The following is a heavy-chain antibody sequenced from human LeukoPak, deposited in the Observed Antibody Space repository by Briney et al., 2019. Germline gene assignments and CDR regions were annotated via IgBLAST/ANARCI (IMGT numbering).Heavy chain of an antibody. V-gene: IGHV3-48*03. J-gene: IGHJ6*03. Sequence: GGSLRLSCAASGFTFSSYEMNWVRQAPGKGLEWVSYISSSGSTIYYADSVKGRFTISRDNAKNSLYLQMNSLRAEDTAVYYCAKEDSYGPYYYYYYYMDVWGKGTTVTVSS. CDR3: AKEDSYGPYYYYYYYMDV. CDR1: GFTFSSYE. D-gene: IGHD5-18*01. CDR2: ISSSGSTI.